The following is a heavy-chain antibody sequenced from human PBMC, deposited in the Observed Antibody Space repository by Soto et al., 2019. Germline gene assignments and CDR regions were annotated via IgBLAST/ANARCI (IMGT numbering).Heavy chain of an antibody. CDR3: ARRIPAAPNWFDP. CDR2: IYHSGSP. J-gene: IGHJ5*02. V-gene: IGHV4-4*02. Sequence: SETLSLTCAVSGGSISSATWCSWVRQSPGRGLEWIGEIYHSGSPNYNPSLKSRVTMSVDKSKNLFSLRLSSVTAADSALYYCARRIPAAPNWFDPWGQGTLVTVSS. D-gene: IGHD2-2*01. CDR1: GGSISSATW.